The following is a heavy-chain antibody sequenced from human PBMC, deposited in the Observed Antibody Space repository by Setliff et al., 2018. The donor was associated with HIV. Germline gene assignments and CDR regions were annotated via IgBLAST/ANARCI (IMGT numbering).Heavy chain of an antibody. CDR3: ARQNRGGRTVMTRGAFDS. V-gene: IGHV4-59*08. D-gene: IGHD4-17*01. J-gene: IGHJ4*02. Sequence: SETLSLTCTVSIGSYYWSWIRQPPGKGLEWIGNIHYSGSTNYNPSLKSRVTLSLDTSKNQISLELTSVTATDTAVYYCARQNRGGRTVMTRGAFDSWGQGTLVTSP. CDR2: IHYSGST. CDR1: IGSYY.